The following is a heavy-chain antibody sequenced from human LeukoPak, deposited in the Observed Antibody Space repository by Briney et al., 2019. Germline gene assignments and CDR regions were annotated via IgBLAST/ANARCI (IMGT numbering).Heavy chain of an antibody. V-gene: IGHV1-2*02. CDR1: GFTFTDEY. CDR2: INPYSGAI. J-gene: IGHJ4*02. CDR3: VRDPKSQLLLDY. D-gene: IGHD2-2*01. Sequence: GASVKVSCKSSGFTFTDEYIHWVRQAPGQGLEWMGWINPYSGAINYAQKFQGRVTLTRDTSISTAYMELSRLTSGDTAVYYCVRDPKSQLLLDYWGQGTLVTVSS.